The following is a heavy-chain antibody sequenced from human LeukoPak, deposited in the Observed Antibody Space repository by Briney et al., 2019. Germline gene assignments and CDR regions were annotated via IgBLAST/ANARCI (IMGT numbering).Heavy chain of an antibody. D-gene: IGHD2-15*01. J-gene: IGHJ4*02. V-gene: IGHV3-23*01. CDR2: ISSSGDST. CDR3: AKAKYCSDGTCYFDY. CDR1: GFTFSSYA. Sequence: GGSLRLSCAASGFTFSSYAMSWVRQAPGKGLEWVSTISSSGDSTYYADSVKGRFTISRDNSKNTLYLQMSSLRAEDTAVYYCAKAKYCSDGTCYFDYWGQGTLVTVSS.